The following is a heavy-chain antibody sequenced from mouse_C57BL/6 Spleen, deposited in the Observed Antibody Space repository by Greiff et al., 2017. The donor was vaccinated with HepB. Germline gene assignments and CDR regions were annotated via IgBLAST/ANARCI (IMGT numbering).Heavy chain of an antibody. Sequence: VKLKQSGPGLVQPSQGLSITCTVSGFSLTSYGVHWVRQSPGKGLEWLGVIWRGGSTDYNAAFMSRLSITKDNSKSQVFFKMNSLQADDTAIYYCAKGDYYGSSPWFAYWGQGTLVTVSA. CDR3: AKGDYYGSSPWFAY. CDR2: IWRGGST. D-gene: IGHD1-1*01. V-gene: IGHV2-5*01. J-gene: IGHJ3*01. CDR1: GFSLTSYG.